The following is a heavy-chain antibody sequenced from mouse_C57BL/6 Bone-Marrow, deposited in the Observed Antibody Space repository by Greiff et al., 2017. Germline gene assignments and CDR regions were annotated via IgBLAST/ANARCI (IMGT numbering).Heavy chain of an antibody. Sequence: VQLQQPGAELVRPGTSVKLSCKASGYTFTSYWMHWVKQRPGQGLEWIGVIDPSDSYTNYNQKFKGKATLTVDTSSSTAYMQLSSLTSEDSAVYYCARGYYGSSSFDYWGQGTTLTVSS. CDR3: ARGYYGSSSFDY. CDR1: GYTFTSYW. D-gene: IGHD1-1*01. J-gene: IGHJ2*01. CDR2: IDPSDSYT. V-gene: IGHV1-59*01.